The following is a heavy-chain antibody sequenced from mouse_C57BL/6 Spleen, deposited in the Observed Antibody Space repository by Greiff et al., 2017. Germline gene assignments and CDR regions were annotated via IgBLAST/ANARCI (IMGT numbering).Heavy chain of an antibody. D-gene: IGHD1-1*01. Sequence: QVQLQQSGAELVKPGASVKISCKASGYAFSSYWMNWVQQRPGKGLEWIGQIYPGDGDTNYNGKFKGKATLTADKSSSTAYMQLSSLTSEDSAVYFCARCYYRSSYPFDYWGQGTTLTVSS. CDR3: ARCYYRSSYPFDY. J-gene: IGHJ2*01. CDR1: GYAFSSYW. V-gene: IGHV1-80*01. CDR2: IYPGDGDT.